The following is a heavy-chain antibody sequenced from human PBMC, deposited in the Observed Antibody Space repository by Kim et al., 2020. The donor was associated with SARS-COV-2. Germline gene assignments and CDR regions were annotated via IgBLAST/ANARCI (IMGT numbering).Heavy chain of an antibody. Sequence: GGSLRLSCAASGFTFDDYSLHWVRQAPGKGLQWVSGISWNSGSIGYADSVKGRFTISRDNAKNSLYLQMNSLRAEDTASYYCAKDMRSSWSGYIPSYYY. CDR2: ISWNSGSI. J-gene: IGHJ6*01. CDR3: AKDMRSSWSGYIPSYYY. V-gene: IGHV3-9*01. D-gene: IGHD3-3*01. CDR1: GFTFDDYS.